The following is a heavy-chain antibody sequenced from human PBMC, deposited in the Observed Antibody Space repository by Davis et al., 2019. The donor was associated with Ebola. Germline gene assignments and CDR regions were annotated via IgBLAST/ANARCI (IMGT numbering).Heavy chain of an antibody. CDR1: GGSISNYY. Sequence: SETLSLTCTVSGGSISNYYWSWIRQPPGKGLEWIGYMYYRGDTNYNPSLKSRVTISLDTSNNQFSLKLTSVTAADTAVYYCARGRGSGGSSNNWFDPWGQGTLVTVSS. D-gene: IGHD2-15*01. V-gene: IGHV4-59*01. CDR2: MYYRGDT. CDR3: ARGRGSGGSSNNWFDP. J-gene: IGHJ5*02.